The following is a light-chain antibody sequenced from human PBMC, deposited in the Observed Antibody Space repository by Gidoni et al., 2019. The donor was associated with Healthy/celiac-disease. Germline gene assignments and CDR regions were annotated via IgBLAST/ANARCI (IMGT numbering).Light chain of an antibody. V-gene: IGKV1-33*01. CDR2: DAS. CDR3: QQDDNLPPIT. CDR1: QDISNY. Sequence: DLQMHQSPSSLSASVGDRVTITCQASQDISNYLKWYQQKPGKAPKLLIYDASTLESGGPSRFSGSGCGTDFTFTISSLQPEDIATYYCQQDDNLPPITFGQGTRLEIK. J-gene: IGKJ5*01.